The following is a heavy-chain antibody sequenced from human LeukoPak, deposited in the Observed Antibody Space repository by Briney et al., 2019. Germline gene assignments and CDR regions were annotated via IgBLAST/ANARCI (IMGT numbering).Heavy chain of an antibody. V-gene: IGHV4-38-2*02. J-gene: IGHJ4*02. CDR3: ARGVFQRETKNKRKYSSSSQLDY. CDR2: IYHSGST. Sequence: SETLSLTCTVSGYSISSGYYWGWIRQPPGKGLEWIGSIYHSGSTYYNPSLKSRVTISVDTSKNQFSLKLSSVTAADTAVYYCARGVFQRETKNKRKYSSSSQLDYWGQGTLVTVSS. CDR1: GYSISSGYY. D-gene: IGHD6-6*01.